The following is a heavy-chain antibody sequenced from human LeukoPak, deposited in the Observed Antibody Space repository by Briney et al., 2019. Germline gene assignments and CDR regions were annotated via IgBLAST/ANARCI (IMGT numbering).Heavy chain of an antibody. Sequence: SQTLSLTCTVSGGSISSGGYYWSWIRQHPGKGLEWIGYIYYSGSTYYNPSLKSRVTISVDTSKNQFSLKLSSVTAADTAVYYCARGLFLGGVIVLWGQGTLVTVSS. CDR1: GGSISSGGYY. CDR2: IYYSGST. D-gene: IGHD3-16*02. CDR3: ARGLFLGGVIVL. J-gene: IGHJ4*02. V-gene: IGHV4-31*03.